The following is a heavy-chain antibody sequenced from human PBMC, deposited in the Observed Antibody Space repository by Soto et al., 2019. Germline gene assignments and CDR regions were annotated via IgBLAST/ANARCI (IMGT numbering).Heavy chain of an antibody. V-gene: IGHV3-23*01. CDR3: AKAISDYYAPCDF. D-gene: IGHD3-22*01. CDR2: ILGDGSNT. CDR1: GFTFSNYA. J-gene: IGHJ4*02. Sequence: PGGSLRLSCSASGFTFSNYAMTWVRQAPGKEPEWVSTILGDGSNTYYPNSVKGRFTISRDNSRNTLDLHMNSLTGDGTAISSCAKAISDYYAPCDFRGQGTQVTVSS.